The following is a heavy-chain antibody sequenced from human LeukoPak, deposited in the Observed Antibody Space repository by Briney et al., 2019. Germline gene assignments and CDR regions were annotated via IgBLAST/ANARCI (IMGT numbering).Heavy chain of an antibody. CDR1: GGSISSHY. V-gene: IGHV4-59*11. CDR2: IYYSGST. CDR3: ARGGTTVTPGLLWFDP. J-gene: IGHJ5*02. Sequence: SETLSLTCSVSGGSISSHYWSWIRQPPRKGLEWIGYIYYSGSTKYNPSLKSRVTISVDTSKNQFSLKLSSVTAADTAVYYCARGGTTVTPGLLWFDPWGQGTLVTVSS. D-gene: IGHD4-17*01.